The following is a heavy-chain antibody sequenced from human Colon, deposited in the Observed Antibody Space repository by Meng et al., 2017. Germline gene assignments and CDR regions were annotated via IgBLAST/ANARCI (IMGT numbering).Heavy chain of an antibody. CDR2: IWYDGSNK. D-gene: IGHD3-16*01. CDR1: GFTFSSYG. V-gene: IGHV3-33*01. Sequence: GGSLRLSCAASGFTFSSYGMHWVRQAPGKGLEWVAVIWYDGSNKYYADSVKGRFTISRDNSKNTLYLQMNSLRAEDTAVYYCARDRGTRDFDYWGQGTLVTVSS. J-gene: IGHJ4*02. CDR3: ARDRGTRDFDY.